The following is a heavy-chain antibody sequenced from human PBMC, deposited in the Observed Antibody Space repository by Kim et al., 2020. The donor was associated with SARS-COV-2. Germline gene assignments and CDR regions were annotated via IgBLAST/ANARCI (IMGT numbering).Heavy chain of an antibody. V-gene: IGHV3-21*01. CDR1: GFTFSSYS. Sequence: GGSLRLSCAASGFTFSSYSMNWVRQAPGKGLEWVSSISSSSSYIYYADSVKGRFTISRDNAKNSLYLQMNSLRAEDTAVYYCARVKVDDRYFDWLLEGNWFDPWGQGTLVIVSS. D-gene: IGHD3-9*01. CDR3: ARVKVDDRYFDWLLEGNWFDP. J-gene: IGHJ5*02. CDR2: ISSSSSYI.